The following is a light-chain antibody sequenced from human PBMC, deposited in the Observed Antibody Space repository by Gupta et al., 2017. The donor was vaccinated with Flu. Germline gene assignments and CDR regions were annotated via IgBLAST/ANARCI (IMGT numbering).Light chain of an antibody. V-gene: IGKV1-17*01. CDR3: RQHNSYPRT. CDR2: DAV. J-gene: IGKJ1*01. Sequence: PSSLSASIGDRVTITCRASQGIRNDLAWYQQKPGKAPKRLIFDAVNLQSGVPSRFSDSGSGTEFTLTIRSLQPEDFATYFCRQHNSYPRTFGQGTKVEIK. CDR1: QGIRND.